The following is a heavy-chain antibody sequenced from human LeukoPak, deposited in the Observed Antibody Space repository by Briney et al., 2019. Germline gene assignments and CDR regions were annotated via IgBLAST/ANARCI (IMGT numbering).Heavy chain of an antibody. V-gene: IGHV3-21*01. CDR1: GFTFSSYA. D-gene: IGHD6-19*01. CDR3: ARVGLAVAGSGLDY. CDR2: ISSSSSYI. J-gene: IGHJ4*02. Sequence: PGGSLTLSCAASGFTFSSYAMNWVRRAPGKGLEWVSSISSSSSYIYYADSVKGRFTISRDNAKNSLYLQMNSLRAEDTAVYYCARVGLAVAGSGLDYWGQGTLVTVSS.